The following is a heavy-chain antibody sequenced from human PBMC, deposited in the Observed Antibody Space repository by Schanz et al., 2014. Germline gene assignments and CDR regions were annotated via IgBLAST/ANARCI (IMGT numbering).Heavy chain of an antibody. J-gene: IGHJ5*02. Sequence: QVQLQQWGAGLLKPSETLSLTCAVYGGSFSSNYWSWIRQPPGKGLEWIGEINQSGTTNYNPSLKSRPTMSVDASKNQISLKSRSVTAADTAVYYCARGHHPHGITVAARGFDPWGQGTLVTDSS. CDR2: INQSGTT. D-gene: IGHD6-19*01. V-gene: IGHV4-34*02. CDR1: GGSFSSNY. CDR3: ARGHHPHGITVAARGFDP.